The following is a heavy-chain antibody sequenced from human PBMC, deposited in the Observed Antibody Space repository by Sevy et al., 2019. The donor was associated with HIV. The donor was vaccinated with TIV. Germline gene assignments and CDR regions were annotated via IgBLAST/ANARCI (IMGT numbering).Heavy chain of an antibody. D-gene: IGHD3-10*01. CDR2: ISSSSNYI. J-gene: IGHJ3*02. CDR3: ARPYGSGSWEAFDI. CDR1: GFTFSTYT. V-gene: IGHV3-21*01. Sequence: GGSLRLSCAASGFTFSTYTMNWVRQAPGKGLEWVSSISSSSNYIYYADSVKGRFTISRDNAKNSLYLQMNSLRAEDTAVYYCARPYGSGSWEAFDIWGQWTVVTVSS.